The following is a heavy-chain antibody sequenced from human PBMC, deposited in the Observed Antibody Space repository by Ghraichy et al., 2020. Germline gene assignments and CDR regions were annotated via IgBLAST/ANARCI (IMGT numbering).Heavy chain of an antibody. Sequence: SETLSLTCTVSGGSISHSSYYWGWIRQPPGKGLEWIGSIHYSGSPYYNSSLKSRVNISVDTSKNQFSLKLNSVTAADTAVYYCARRQLNGDYISDYFDFWGQGTLVTVSS. CDR2: IHYSGSP. J-gene: IGHJ4*02. CDR3: ARRQLNGDYISDYFDF. V-gene: IGHV4-39*01. D-gene: IGHD4-17*01. CDR1: GGSISHSSYY.